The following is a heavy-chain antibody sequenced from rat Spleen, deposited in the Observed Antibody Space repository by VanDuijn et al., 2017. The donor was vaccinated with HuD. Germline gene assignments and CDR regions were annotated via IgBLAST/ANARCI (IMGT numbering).Heavy chain of an antibody. Sequence: EVQLVESGGGLVQPGRSMKLSCAASGFTFSNYDMAWVRQAPTKGLEWVASISYDGSSTYYRDSVKGRFTISRDNAKSTLYLQMDSLRSEDTATYYCTTDYYSSYWYFDFWGPGTMVTVSS. CDR3: TTDYYSSYWYFDF. J-gene: IGHJ1*01. V-gene: IGHV5-20*01. CDR2: ISYDGSST. CDR1: GFTFSNYD. D-gene: IGHD1-2*01.